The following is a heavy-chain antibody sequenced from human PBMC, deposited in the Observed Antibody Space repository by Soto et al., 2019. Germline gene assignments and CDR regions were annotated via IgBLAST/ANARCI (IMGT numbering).Heavy chain of an antibody. J-gene: IGHJ6*02. CDR2: ISGSGGST. CDR1: GFTFSSYA. CDR3: EKMASDGGYSMEV. Sequence: PGGSLRLSCAASGFTFSSYAMIWVRQAPGKGLEWVSAISGSGGSTYYADPVKGRLTISRDNSKHTLYLQMNSLRAEDTAVLYCEKMASDGGYSMEVWGQGTMVTVSS. D-gene: IGHD3-16*01. V-gene: IGHV3-23*01.